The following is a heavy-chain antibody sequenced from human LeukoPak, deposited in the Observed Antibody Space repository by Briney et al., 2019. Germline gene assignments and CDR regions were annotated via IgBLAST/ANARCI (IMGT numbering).Heavy chain of an antibody. CDR1: GFTFSSYG. Sequence: GGSLRLSCAASGFTFSSYGMHWVRQAPGKGLEWVAVIWYDGSNKYYADSVKGRFTISRDNSKNTLYLQMNSLRAEDTAVYYCARDWNFAYFDYWGQGALVTVSS. V-gene: IGHV3-33*01. J-gene: IGHJ4*02. CDR3: ARDWNFAYFDY. CDR2: IWYDGSNK. D-gene: IGHD1-7*01.